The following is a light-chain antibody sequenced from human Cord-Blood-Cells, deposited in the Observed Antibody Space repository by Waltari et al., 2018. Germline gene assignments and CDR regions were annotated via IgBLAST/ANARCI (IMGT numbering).Light chain of an antibody. Sequence: QSALTQPASVSGSPGQSITISCTGTSSDVGGYNLVSWYQQHPGKAPKLMIYEGSKRPSGVSNRVSGSKSGNTASLTISGLQAEDEADYYCCSYAGSSNWVFGGGTKLTVL. CDR1: SSDVGGYNL. V-gene: IGLV2-23*01. CDR2: EGS. CDR3: CSYAGSSNWV. J-gene: IGLJ3*02.